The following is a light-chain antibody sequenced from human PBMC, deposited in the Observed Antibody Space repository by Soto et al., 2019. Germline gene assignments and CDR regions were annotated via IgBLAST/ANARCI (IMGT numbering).Light chain of an antibody. CDR1: QGISTS. CDR3: VLSNSFPLT. J-gene: IGKJ3*01. V-gene: IGKV1-12*01. CDR2: AAS. Sequence: DIQMTQSPSSVSASVGDRVTLTFRASQGISTSMAWYQRKPGKAPKLLIYAASSLQSGVPSRFSGSRSGTDFPLTISRLQPEEFAAYYCVLSNSFPLTFGPGTKVDIQ.